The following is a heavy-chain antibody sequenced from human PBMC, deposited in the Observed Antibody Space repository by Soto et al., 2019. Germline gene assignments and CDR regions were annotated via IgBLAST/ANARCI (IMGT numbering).Heavy chain of an antibody. CDR3: ARDSGYGSGNSVNHYLDY. CDR1: GFNFHWYW. J-gene: IGHJ4*01. Sequence: EVQLVESGGGLVQPGGSLRLSCAASGFNFHWYWMSWVRQAPGKGLEWLATKKTDASEKKYVDSVKGRFTVSRDNAKNSVYLHMKSLRSEDTPVYYFARDSGYGSGNSVNHYLDYWGHGTLVTVSS. CDR2: KKTDASEK. V-gene: IGHV3-7*01. D-gene: IGHD3-10*01.